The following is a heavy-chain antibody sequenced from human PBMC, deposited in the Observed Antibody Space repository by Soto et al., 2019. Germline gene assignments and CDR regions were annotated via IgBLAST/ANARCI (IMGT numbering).Heavy chain of an antibody. CDR1: GCSISSYY. D-gene: IGHD2-2*01. V-gene: IGHV4-59*08. CDR3: ARLGGRYCSSTSCYGGYYYYYMDV. J-gene: IGHJ6*03. CDR2: IYYSGST. Sequence: PSETLSLTCTVSGCSISSYYWSWIRQPTGKGLEWIGYIYYSGSTNYNPSLKSRVTISVDTSKNQFSLKLSSVTAADTAVYYCARLGGRYCSSTSCYGGYYYYYMDVWGKGTTVTVSS.